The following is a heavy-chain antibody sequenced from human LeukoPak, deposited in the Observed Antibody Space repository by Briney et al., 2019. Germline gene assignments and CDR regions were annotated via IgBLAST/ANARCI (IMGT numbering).Heavy chain of an antibody. D-gene: IGHD2-2*01. CDR2: INPNSGGT. CDR3: ARDRTYSPYCSSTSCYGWFDP. CDR1: GYTFTGYY. J-gene: IGHJ5*02. Sequence: GASVKVSCKASGYTFTGYYMHWVRQAPGQGLEWMGWINPNSGGTNYAQKFQGRVTMTRDTSISTAYMELSRLRSDDTAVYHCARDRTYSPYCSSTSCYGWFDPWGQGTLVTVSS. V-gene: IGHV1-2*02.